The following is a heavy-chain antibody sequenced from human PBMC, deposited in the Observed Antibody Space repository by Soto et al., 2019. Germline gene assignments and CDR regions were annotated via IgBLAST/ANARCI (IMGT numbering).Heavy chain of an antibody. Sequence: SVKVSCKASGGTFSSYAISWVRQAPGQGLEWMGGIIPIFGTANYAQKFQGRVTITADESTSTAYMELSSLRSEDTAVYYCAREGVGAHSNDAFDIWGQGTMVTVSS. J-gene: IGHJ3*02. CDR1: GGTFSSYA. D-gene: IGHD1-26*01. CDR2: IIPIFGTA. V-gene: IGHV1-69*13. CDR3: AREGVGAHSNDAFDI.